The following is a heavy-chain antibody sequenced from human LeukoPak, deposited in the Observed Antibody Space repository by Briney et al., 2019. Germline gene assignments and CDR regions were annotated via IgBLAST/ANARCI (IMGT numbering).Heavy chain of an antibody. Sequence: SETLSLTCAVYGGSFSGYYWSWIRQPPGKGLEWIGEINHSGSTNYNPSLKSRVTISVDTSENQFSLKLSSVTAADTAVYYCARAGVYYYDSSGYYWAYYFDYWGQGTLVTVSS. V-gene: IGHV4-34*01. CDR1: GGSFSGYY. CDR3: ARAGVYYYDSSGYYWAYYFDY. D-gene: IGHD3-22*01. J-gene: IGHJ4*02. CDR2: INHSGST.